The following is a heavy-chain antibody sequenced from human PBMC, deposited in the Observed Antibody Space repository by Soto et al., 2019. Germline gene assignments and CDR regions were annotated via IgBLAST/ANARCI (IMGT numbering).Heavy chain of an antibody. Sequence: GESLKISCKGSGYSFTSYWIGWVRQMPGKGLEWMGIIYPGDSDTRYSPSFQGQVTISADKSISTAYLQWSSLKASDTAMYYCARPGHSGYDFIYYYYGMDVWGQAITVNVS. CDR2: IYPGDSDT. CDR1: GYSFTSYW. J-gene: IGHJ6*02. D-gene: IGHD5-12*01. V-gene: IGHV5-51*01. CDR3: ARPGHSGYDFIYYYYGMDV.